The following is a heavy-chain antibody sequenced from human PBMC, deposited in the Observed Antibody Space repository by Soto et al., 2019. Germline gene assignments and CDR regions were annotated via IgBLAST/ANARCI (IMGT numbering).Heavy chain of an antibody. D-gene: IGHD2-15*01. CDR2: INSDGSST. CDR1: GFTFSSYW. V-gene: IGHV3-74*01. J-gene: IGHJ6*02. Sequence: GGSLRLSCAASGFTFSSYWMHWVRQAPGKGLVWVSRINSDGSSTSYADSVKGRFTISRDNAKNTLYLQMNSLRAEDTAVYYCARELTGRYCSGGSCYSRPYYYYGMDVWGQGTTVTVSS. CDR3: ARELTGRYCSGGSCYSRPYYYYGMDV.